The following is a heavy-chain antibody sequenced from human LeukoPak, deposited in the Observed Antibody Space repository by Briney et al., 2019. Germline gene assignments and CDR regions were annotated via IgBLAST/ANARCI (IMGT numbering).Heavy chain of an antibody. J-gene: IGHJ6*03. CDR1: GFTVSSNY. V-gene: IGHV3-66*02. D-gene: IGHD3-10*01. Sequence: GGSLRLSCAASGFTVSSNYMSWVRQAPGKGLEWVSVIYSGGSTYYADSVKGRFTISRDNSKNTLYLQMNSLRAEDTAVYYCARLWFGEYMDVWGKGTTVTVSS. CDR3: ARLWFGEYMDV. CDR2: IYSGGST.